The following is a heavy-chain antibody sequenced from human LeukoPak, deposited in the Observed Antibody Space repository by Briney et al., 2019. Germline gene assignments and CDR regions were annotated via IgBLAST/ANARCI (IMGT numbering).Heavy chain of an antibody. D-gene: IGHD2-2*01. CDR2: IYHTGSA. CDR1: GYSFTSGHY. CDR3: ARYCTSTTCILRGFDY. Sequence: SETLSLTCSVSGYSFTSGHYWGWIRQPPGKGLEWIANIYHTGSAHYNPSLKSRDTISVDTSKNQFSLKLSSVTAADTAVYYCARYCTSTTCILRGFDYWGQGTLVTVSS. V-gene: IGHV4-38-2*01. J-gene: IGHJ4*02.